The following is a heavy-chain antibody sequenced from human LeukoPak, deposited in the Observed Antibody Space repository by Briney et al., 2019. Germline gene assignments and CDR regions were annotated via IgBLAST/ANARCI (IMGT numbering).Heavy chain of an antibody. Sequence: PGGSLRLSCAASGFTFSSYSMNWVRQAPGKGLEWVSYISSSSTIYYADSVKGRFTISRDNAKNSLYLQMNSLRAEDTAVYYCARAIVFDAFDIWGQGTMVTVSS. CDR1: GFTFSSYS. V-gene: IGHV3-48*01. CDR2: ISSSSTI. J-gene: IGHJ3*02. D-gene: IGHD3-16*02. CDR3: ARAIVFDAFDI.